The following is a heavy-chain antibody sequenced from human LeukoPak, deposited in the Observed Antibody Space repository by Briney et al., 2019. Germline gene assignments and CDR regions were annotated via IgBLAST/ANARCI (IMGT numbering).Heavy chain of an antibody. J-gene: IGHJ3*02. Sequence: ASVKVSCKASGYTFTGYYMHWVRQAPGQGLEWMGWINPNSGGTNYAQKFQGRVTMTTDTSTSTAYMELRSLRSDDTAVYYCARGYYDSSGYYFGTGPTDAFDIWGQGTMVTVSS. V-gene: IGHV1-2*02. CDR3: ARGYYDSSGYYFGTGPTDAFDI. CDR2: INPNSGGT. CDR1: GYTFTGYY. D-gene: IGHD3-22*01.